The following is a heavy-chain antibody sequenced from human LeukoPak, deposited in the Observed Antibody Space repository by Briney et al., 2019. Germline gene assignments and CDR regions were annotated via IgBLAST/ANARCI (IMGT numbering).Heavy chain of an antibody. J-gene: IGHJ4*02. V-gene: IGHV3-23*01. CDR3: AKGPFFYYDSSGYNYFDY. CDR2: LSGSGGMT. D-gene: IGHD3-22*01. Sequence: GGSLRLSCAASGFTFSSFAMSWVRQAPGKGLEWVSALSGSGGMTYSADSVKGRFTISRDNSKNTLYLQMNSLRPEDTAIYYCAKGPFFYYDSSGYNYFDYWGQGTLVTVSS. CDR1: GFTFSSFA.